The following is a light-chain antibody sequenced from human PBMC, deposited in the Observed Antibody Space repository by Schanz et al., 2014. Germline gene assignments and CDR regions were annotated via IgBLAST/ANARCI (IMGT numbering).Light chain of an antibody. Sequence: DIQMNPSPSTLSSSLGSLVTITCRASQSIGSWLAWYQQKPGRAPKILIYDASTLDTGVPSRFSGSGFGTDFTLTISSLQPEDFATYSCQHSNGFPWTFGQGTKVEIK. CDR1: QSIGSW. J-gene: IGKJ1*01. CDR3: QHSNGFPWT. V-gene: IGKV1-5*01. CDR2: DAS.